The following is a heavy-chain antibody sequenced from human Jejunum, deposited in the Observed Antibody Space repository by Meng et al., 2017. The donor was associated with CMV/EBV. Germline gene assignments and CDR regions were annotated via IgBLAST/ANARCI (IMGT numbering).Heavy chain of an antibody. CDR3: RTCSSTSCRDY. V-gene: IGHV1-46*01. D-gene: IGHD2-2*01. CDR2: INPSGGDT. Sequence: NASGYTFTTYFIHWVRQAPGQGLEWMGIINPSGGDTTYAQKFQGRVTMTRDTSTSTVYLELSSLKSEDTALYYCRTCSSTSCRDYWGQGTLVTVSS. CDR1: GYTFTTYF. J-gene: IGHJ4*02.